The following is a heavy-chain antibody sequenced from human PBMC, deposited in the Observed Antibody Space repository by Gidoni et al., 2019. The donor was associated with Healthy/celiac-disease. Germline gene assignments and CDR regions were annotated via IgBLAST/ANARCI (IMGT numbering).Heavy chain of an antibody. CDR3: ARGGFFDYGDLFPPDY. CDR1: GGSCSSYA. V-gene: IGHV1-69*06. Sequence: QVQQGQSGAEVKKLGSWVRVSCKANGGSCSSYAISWVRQAPGQGLEWMGGIIPIFGTANYAQKFQGRVTITADKSTSTAYMELSSLRSEDTAVYYCARGGFFDYGDLFPPDYWGQGTLVTVSS. CDR2: IIPIFGTA. J-gene: IGHJ4*02. D-gene: IGHD4-17*01.